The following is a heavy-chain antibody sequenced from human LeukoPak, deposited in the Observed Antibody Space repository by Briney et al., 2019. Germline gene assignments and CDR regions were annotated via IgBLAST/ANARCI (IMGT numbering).Heavy chain of an antibody. CDR2: ISSSSSYI. D-gene: IGHD1-14*01. Sequence: GGSLRLSCAASGFTFSSYSINWVRQAPGKGLEWVSSISSSSSYIYYAHSVKDPFTISRDTAKNSLYLQMNSLRAEETAVYYFARDVSLEGTDAFDIWGQGTMVTVSS. CDR3: ARDVSLEGTDAFDI. V-gene: IGHV3-21*01. J-gene: IGHJ3*02. CDR1: GFTFSSYS.